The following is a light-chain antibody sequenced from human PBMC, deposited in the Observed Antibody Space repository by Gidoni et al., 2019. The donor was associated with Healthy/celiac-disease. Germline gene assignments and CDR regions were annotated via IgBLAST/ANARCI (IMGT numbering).Light chain of an antibody. CDR2: AVS. CDR1: QGISSY. V-gene: IGKV1-9*01. CDR3: QQLNSYPPWT. Sequence: DIQLTQSPSFLSASVGDRVTITCWASQGISSYLAWYQQKPGKAPKLLIYAVSTLQSVVPSRFSGSGSGTEFTLTISSLQPEDFATYYCQQLNSYPPWTFGQGTKVEIK. J-gene: IGKJ1*01.